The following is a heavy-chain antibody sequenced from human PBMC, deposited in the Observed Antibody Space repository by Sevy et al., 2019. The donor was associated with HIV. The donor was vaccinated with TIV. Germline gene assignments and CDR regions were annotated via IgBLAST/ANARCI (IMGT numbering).Heavy chain of an antibody. CDR3: AREGGYSDQGMDV. Sequence: GGSLRLSCAASGFTFSNYNMNWVRLAPGKGLEWASYVRSSSNTIYYADSVKGRFTISRDNDKNSLYLEMNSLRAEDTAVYYCAREGGYSDQGMDVWGLGTTLTISS. CDR2: VRSSSNTI. D-gene: IGHD5-12*01. J-gene: IGHJ6*02. V-gene: IGHV3-48*01. CDR1: GFTFSNYN.